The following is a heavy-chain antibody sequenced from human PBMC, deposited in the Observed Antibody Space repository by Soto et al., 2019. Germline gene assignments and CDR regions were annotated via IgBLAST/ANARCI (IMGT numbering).Heavy chain of an antibody. CDR2: IHHSGST. J-gene: IGHJ4*02. Sequence: SETLSLTCALYGGSFDGYYWSWIRQSPGKGLEWIGEIHHSGSTRYNPSLKSRASLSVDTSTKQFSLKMTSMTAADRGVYYCARGVDSWSGYLFWGQGTPVTVSS. V-gene: IGHV4-34*01. CDR3: ARGVDSWSGYLF. CDR1: GGSFDGYY. D-gene: IGHD3-3*01.